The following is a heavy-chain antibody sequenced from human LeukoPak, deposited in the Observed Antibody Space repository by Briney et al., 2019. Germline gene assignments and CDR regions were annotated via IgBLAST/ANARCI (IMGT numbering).Heavy chain of an antibody. CDR3: ARDTGSGYDYFSYYFDY. CDR2: ISPNSDNI. CDR1: GFSFRDRY. J-gene: IGHJ4*02. Sequence: PGGSLRLSCAATGFSFRDRYMSWIRQAPGEGMEWVAYISPNSDNIHYADSVKGRFTISRDNAKNSLFLQVNSLRAEDTAIYYCARDTGSGYDYFSYYFDYWGQGTLVTVSS. V-gene: IGHV3-11*01. D-gene: IGHD5-12*01.